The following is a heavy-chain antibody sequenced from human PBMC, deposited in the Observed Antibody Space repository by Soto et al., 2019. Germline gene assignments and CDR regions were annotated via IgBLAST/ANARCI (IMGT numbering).Heavy chain of an antibody. CDR2: IYPPNSDT. CDR1: GYNFATYW. Sequence: PGESLKISCKGSGYNFATYWIGWARQTPGKGLEWIGIIYPPNSDTKYSPSFEGQVTISAEKSINTAYLQWSSLTASDTAVYYCARHRLYSSSWTTFDYWGQGTLVTVSS. D-gene: IGHD2-2*01. CDR3: ARHRLYSSSWTTFDY. V-gene: IGHV5-51*01. J-gene: IGHJ4*02.